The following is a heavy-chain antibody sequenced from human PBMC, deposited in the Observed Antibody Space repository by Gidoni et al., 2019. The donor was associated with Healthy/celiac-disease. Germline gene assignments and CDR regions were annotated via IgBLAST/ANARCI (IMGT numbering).Heavy chain of an antibody. Sequence: QLQLQGSAPGLVKPSETLSLTCTVSGGSISSSSYYWGWIRQPPVKGLEWIGRIYYSGSTYYNPSLTSRVTISVDTSKNQFSLKLGSVTAADTAVYYCARRTSTIPMVRGSEVDYWGQGTLVTVSS. V-gene: IGHV4-39*01. D-gene: IGHD3-10*01. CDR2: IYYSGST. CDR1: GGSISSSSYY. J-gene: IGHJ4*02. CDR3: ARRTSTIPMVRGSEVDY.